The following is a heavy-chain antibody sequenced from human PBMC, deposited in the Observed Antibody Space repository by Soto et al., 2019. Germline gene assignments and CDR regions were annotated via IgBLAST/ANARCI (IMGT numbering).Heavy chain of an antibody. Sequence: VASVKVSCKASGYTFTSYGISWVRQAPGQGLELMGWISAYDGKTTYAEKFQGRVTLTTDTSTSTAYMELRSLRSDDTAIYYCARDPHEFWTSYWFDPWGQGTPVTVSS. CDR2: ISAYDGKT. V-gene: IGHV1-18*04. D-gene: IGHD3-3*01. CDR3: ARDPHEFWTSYWFDP. J-gene: IGHJ5*02. CDR1: GYTFTSYG.